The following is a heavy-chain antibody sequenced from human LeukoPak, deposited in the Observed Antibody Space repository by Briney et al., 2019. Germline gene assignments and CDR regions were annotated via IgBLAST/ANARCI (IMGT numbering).Heavy chain of an antibody. J-gene: IGHJ4*02. CDR3: AKDPYGGYAYYFDY. CDR2: ISGSGGST. V-gene: IGHV3-23*01. CDR1: GFTFSSYA. D-gene: IGHD5-12*01. Sequence: PGGSLRLSCAASGFTFSSYAMSWVRQAPGKGLEWVSAISGSGGSTYYADSVKGRFTISRDNSRNTLYLQMNSLRAEDTAVYYCAKDPYGGYAYYFDYWGQGTLVTVSS.